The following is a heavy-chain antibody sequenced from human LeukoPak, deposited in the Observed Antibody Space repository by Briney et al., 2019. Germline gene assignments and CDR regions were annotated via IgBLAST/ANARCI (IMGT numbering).Heavy chain of an antibody. CDR1: GGSISSSSYY. D-gene: IGHD3-16*01. Sequence: SETLSLTCTVSGGSISSSSYYWGWIRPPPGEGLEWVGSVYFDGGTHYKPSLQSRVTISVDTSKNQFSLRLSSVTAADTALYYCARDHYYDGRGRFDPWGQGTLVTVSS. V-gene: IGHV4-39*07. CDR3: ARDHYYDGRGRFDP. CDR2: VYFDGGT. J-gene: IGHJ5*02.